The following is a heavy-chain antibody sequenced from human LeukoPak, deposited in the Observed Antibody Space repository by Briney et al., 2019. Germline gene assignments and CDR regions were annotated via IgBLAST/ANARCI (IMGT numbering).Heavy chain of an antibody. Sequence: SETQSLTCTVSGGSISSSSYYWGWIRQPPGKGLEWIGSIYYSGSTYYNPSLKSRVTISVDTSKNQFSLKLSSVTAADTAVYYCASVDYGGNQSIDYWGQGTLVTVSS. CDR2: IYYSGST. V-gene: IGHV4-39*07. CDR1: GGSISSSSYY. CDR3: ASVDYGGNQSIDY. J-gene: IGHJ4*02. D-gene: IGHD4-23*01.